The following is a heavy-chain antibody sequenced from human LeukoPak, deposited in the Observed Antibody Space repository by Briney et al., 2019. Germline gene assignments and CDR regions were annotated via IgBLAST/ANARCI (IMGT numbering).Heavy chain of an antibody. CDR3: ARDYRGSYYRLDY. Sequence: GGSLRLSCAASGFTFSDYYMSWIRQAPGKGLEWVSYISSSGNTIYYADSVKGRFTISRDNSKNSLYLQMNSLRAEDTAVYYCARDYRGSYYRLDYWGQGTLVTVSS. J-gene: IGHJ4*02. CDR1: GFTFSDYY. V-gene: IGHV3-11*01. D-gene: IGHD1-26*01. CDR2: ISSSGNTI.